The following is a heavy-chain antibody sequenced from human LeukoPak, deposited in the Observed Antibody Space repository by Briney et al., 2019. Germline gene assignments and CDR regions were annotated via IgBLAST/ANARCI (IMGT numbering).Heavy chain of an antibody. CDR3: ARDVGRAAGDY. CDR2: INPNSGGT. Sequence: GASVKVSCKASGYAFSGYYMHWVRQAPGQGLEWMGWINPNSGGTNYAQKFQGRVTMTRDTSISTAYMELSRLRSDDTAVYYCARDVGRAAGDYWGQGTLVTVSS. CDR1: GYAFSGYY. J-gene: IGHJ4*02. V-gene: IGHV1-2*02.